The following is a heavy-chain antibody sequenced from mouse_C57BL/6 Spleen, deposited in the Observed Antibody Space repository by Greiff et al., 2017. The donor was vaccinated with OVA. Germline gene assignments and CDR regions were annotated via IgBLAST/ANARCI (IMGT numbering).Heavy chain of an antibody. CDR3: ARVYDGYPYFDY. J-gene: IGHJ2*01. CDR1: GYTFTSYW. D-gene: IGHD2-3*01. CDR2: IYPGSGST. V-gene: IGHV1-55*01. Sequence: QVQLQQPRAELVKPGASVKMSCKASGYTFTSYWITWVKQRPGQGLEWIGDIYPGSGSTNYNEKFKSKATLTVDTSSSTAYMQLSSLTSEDSAVYYCARVYDGYPYFDYWGQGTTLTVSS.